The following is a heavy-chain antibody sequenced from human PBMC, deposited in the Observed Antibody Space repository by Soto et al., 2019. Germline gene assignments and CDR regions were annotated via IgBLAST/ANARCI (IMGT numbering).Heavy chain of an antibody. Sequence: QVQLQESGPGLVKPSQTLSLTCTVSGGSISSDGYYWSWIRQHPGKGLEWIGYIYYSGSTYYNPSLKSRLIISVDTSKNQFSLKLSSVTAADTAVYYCARQLHSSGYYHFDYWGQGTLVTVSS. CDR1: GGSISSDGYY. J-gene: IGHJ4*02. D-gene: IGHD3-22*01. V-gene: IGHV4-31*03. CDR2: IYYSGST. CDR3: ARQLHSSGYYHFDY.